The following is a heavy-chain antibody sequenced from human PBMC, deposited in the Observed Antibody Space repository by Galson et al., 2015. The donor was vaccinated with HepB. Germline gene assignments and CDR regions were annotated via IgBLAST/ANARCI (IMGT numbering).Heavy chain of an antibody. CDR3: ATVGVSRYYGSGSATRDEAFDI. J-gene: IGHJ3*02. CDR2: FDPEDGET. Sequence: SVKVSCKVSGYTLTDLSMHWVRQAPGKGLEWMGGFDPEDGETIYAQKFQGRVTMTEDTSTDTAYMELSSLRSEDTAVYYCATVGVSRYYGSGSATRDEAFDIWGQGTMVTVSS. V-gene: IGHV1-24*01. CDR1: GYTLTDLS. D-gene: IGHD3-10*01.